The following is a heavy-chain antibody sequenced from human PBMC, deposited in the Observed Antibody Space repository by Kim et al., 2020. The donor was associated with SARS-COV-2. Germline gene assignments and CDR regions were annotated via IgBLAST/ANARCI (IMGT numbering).Heavy chain of an antibody. CDR3: ARSYYYDSISWVYNWFDP. CDR2: IIPIFGTA. Sequence: SVKVSCKASGGTFSSYAISWVRQAPGQGLEWMGGIIPIFGTANYAQKFQGRVTITADESTSTAYMELSSLRSEDTAVYYCARSYYYDSISWVYNWFDPWGQGTLVTVSS. D-gene: IGHD3-22*01. J-gene: IGHJ5*02. V-gene: IGHV1-69*13. CDR1: GGTFSSYA.